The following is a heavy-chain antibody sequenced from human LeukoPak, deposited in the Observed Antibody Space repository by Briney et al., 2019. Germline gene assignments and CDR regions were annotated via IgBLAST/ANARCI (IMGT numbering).Heavy chain of an antibody. Sequence: QPGGSLRLACAASGFTFSNYEMNWVRQAPGKGLEWISYITPDGTMAYYAGSVRGRFTVSRDNAKNSLYLQMNSLSADDTAVYYCARETIDCGGDCYDYWGQGTLATVSS. CDR1: GFTFSNYE. CDR2: ITPDGTMA. J-gene: IGHJ4*02. D-gene: IGHD2-21*01. V-gene: IGHV3-48*03. CDR3: ARETIDCGGDCYDY.